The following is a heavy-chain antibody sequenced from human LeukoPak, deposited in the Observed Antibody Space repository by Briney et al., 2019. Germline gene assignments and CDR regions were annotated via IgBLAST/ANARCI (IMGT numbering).Heavy chain of an antibody. CDR3: ARGYYYGSGSYSGNWFDP. CDR1: GFAFSSYW. D-gene: IGHD3-10*01. V-gene: IGHV3-74*01. CDR2: INSEGSST. J-gene: IGHJ5*02. Sequence: GGSLRLSCAAAGFAFSSYWMHWVRQAPGKGLVWVSRINSEGSSTSYADSVKGRFTISRDNAKNTLYLQMNSLRAEDTAVYYCARGYYYGSGSYSGNWFDPWGQGTLVTVSS.